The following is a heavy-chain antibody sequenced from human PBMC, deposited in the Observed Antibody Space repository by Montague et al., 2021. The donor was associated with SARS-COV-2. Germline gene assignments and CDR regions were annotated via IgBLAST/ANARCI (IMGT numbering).Heavy chain of an antibody. Sequence: CAISGDSVGGNTAAWNWIGQSPSVDLDWLVGSHYLSKWTSGYATSVEGRISIDPDTSKNQFFLHLRSVTPEDTGVYYCVRDTGSAQAGFDAWGQGTLVTVSS. CDR3: VRDTGSAQAGFDA. CDR1: GDSVGGNTAA. V-gene: IGHV6-1*01. D-gene: IGHD4-17*01. J-gene: IGHJ4*02. CDR2: SHYLSKWTS.